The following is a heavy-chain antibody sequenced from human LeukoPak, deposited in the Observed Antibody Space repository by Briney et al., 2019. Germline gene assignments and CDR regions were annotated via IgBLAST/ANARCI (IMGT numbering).Heavy chain of an antibody. CDR1: GGSISSAGYW. CDR2: IYYSGTT. V-gene: IGHV4-31*03. J-gene: IGHJ5*02. D-gene: IGHD2-2*01. Sequence: SETLSLTCTVSGGSISSAGYWLSWIRQQPGKGLEWIGYIYYSGTTHYNPSLKSRATISVDTSKNQFSLKLNSVTAADTAVYYCARAVCSSDTSCCIRFDPWGQGTLVTVSS. CDR3: ARAVCSSDTSCCIRFDP.